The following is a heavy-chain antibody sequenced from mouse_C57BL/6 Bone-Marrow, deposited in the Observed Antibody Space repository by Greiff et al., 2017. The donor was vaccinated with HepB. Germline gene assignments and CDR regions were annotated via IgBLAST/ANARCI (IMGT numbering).Heavy chain of an antibody. CDR2: IYPRDGST. Sequence: VQLQQSGPELVKPGASVKLSCKASGYTFTSYDINWVKQRPGQGLEWIGWIYPRDGSTKYNEKFKGKATLTVDTSSSTAYMELHSLTSEDSAVYFCARRAAYYSNYDYAMDYWGQGTSVTVSS. V-gene: IGHV1-85*01. CDR1: GYTFTSYD. D-gene: IGHD2-5*01. J-gene: IGHJ4*01. CDR3: ARRAAYYSNYDYAMDY.